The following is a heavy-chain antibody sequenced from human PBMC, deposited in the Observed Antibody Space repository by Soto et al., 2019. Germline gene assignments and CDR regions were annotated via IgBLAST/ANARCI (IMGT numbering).Heavy chain of an antibody. V-gene: IGHV3-30*18. CDR3: AKEGGLSGSYYISSSYYFDY. CDR1: GFTFSSYG. CDR2: ISYDGSNT. D-gene: IGHD1-26*01. Sequence: GGSLRLSCVASGFTFSSYGMHWVRQAPGKGLEWVAIISYDGSNTYYADSVKGRFTISRDNSKNTLYLQMHSLRAEDTSVYYCAKEGGLSGSYYISSSYYFDYWGKGTLVTVSS. J-gene: IGHJ4*02.